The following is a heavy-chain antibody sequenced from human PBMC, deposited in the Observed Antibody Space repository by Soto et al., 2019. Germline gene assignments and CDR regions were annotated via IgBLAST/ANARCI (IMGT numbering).Heavy chain of an antibody. V-gene: IGHV1-8*01. Sequence: VASVKVSCKASGNTFTSHDINWVRQATGQGLEWMGWMNPNSGNTGYAQKFQGRVTMTRNTSISTAYMELSSLRSEDTAVYYCARSARPYYYYGMDVWGQGTTVTVSS. J-gene: IGHJ6*02. CDR1: GNTFTSHD. CDR2: MNPNSGNT. D-gene: IGHD6-6*01. CDR3: ARSARPYYYYGMDV.